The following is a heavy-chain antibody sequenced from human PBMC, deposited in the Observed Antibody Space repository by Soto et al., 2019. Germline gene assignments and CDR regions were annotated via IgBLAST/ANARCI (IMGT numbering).Heavy chain of an antibody. CDR2: ISAGSDAI. V-gene: IGHV3-48*02. CDR1: GFIFSTYT. J-gene: IGHJ5*02. Sequence: EGQLVESGGGLVLPGGSLRLSCAASGFIFSTYTLNWVRQAPGKGLEWVSYISAGSDAIHYADSVKGRFTVSRDNAKNSLFIQMNSLRDEDTAVYYCAWLYTTSRVGDWFDPWGQGTLVTVSS. D-gene: IGHD3-16*01. CDR3: AWLYTTSRVGDWFDP.